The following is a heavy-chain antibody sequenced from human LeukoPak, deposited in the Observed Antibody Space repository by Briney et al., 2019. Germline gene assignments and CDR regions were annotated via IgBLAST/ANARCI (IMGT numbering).Heavy chain of an antibody. V-gene: IGHV3-30*19. CDR3: ARGNDYGDYSGYYFDY. D-gene: IGHD4-17*01. CDR2: ISYDGSNK. Sequence: GGSLRLSCAASGFTFSSFGMHWVRQAPGKGLEWVAVISYDGSNKYYADSVKGRFTISRDNSKNTLYLQMNSLRAEDTAVYYCARGNDYGDYSGYYFDYWGQGTLVTVSS. CDR1: GFTFSSFG. J-gene: IGHJ4*02.